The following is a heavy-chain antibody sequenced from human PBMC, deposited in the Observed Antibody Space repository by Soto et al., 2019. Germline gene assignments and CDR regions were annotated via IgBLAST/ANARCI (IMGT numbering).Heavy chain of an antibody. CDR2: ISYDGSNK. D-gene: IGHD6-13*01. CDR1: GFTFSSYA. CDR3: ARDYISSWYEADY. Sequence: QVQLVESGGGVVQPGRSLRLSCAASGFTFSSYAMHWVRQAPGKGLEWVAVISYDGSNKYYADSVKGRFTISRDNSKNTLYLQMNSLRAEDTAVYYCARDYISSWYEADYWCQGTLITVSS. V-gene: IGHV3-30-3*01. J-gene: IGHJ4*02.